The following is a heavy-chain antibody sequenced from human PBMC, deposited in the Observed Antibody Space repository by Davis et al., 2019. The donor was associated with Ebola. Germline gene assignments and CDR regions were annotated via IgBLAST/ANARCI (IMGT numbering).Heavy chain of an antibody. Sequence: ASVKVPCKASGYTFTGYYMHWVRQAPGQGLEWMGWINPNSGGTNYAQKFQGRVTMTRDTSISTAYMELSRLRSDDTAVYYCARDIVVVVAMRVGHYGMDVWGQGTTVTVSS. V-gene: IGHV1-2*02. CDR3: ARDIVVVVAMRVGHYGMDV. CDR2: INPNSGGT. CDR1: GYTFTGYY. J-gene: IGHJ6*02. D-gene: IGHD2-15*01.